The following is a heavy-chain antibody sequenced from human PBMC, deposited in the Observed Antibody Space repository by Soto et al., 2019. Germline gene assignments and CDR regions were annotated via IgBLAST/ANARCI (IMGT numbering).Heavy chain of an antibody. CDR2: ISYDETNK. CDR1: GFTFSSYG. Sequence: QVQLVESGGGVVQPGRSLRLSCAASGFTFSSYGMHWVRQAPGKGLEWVAVISYDETNKYYADSVKGRFTISRDNSKNTLYLQMNSLRAEDTDVYYCAKDYRNWAVTGTGVDYWGQGTLVPVSS. V-gene: IGHV3-30*18. J-gene: IGHJ4*02. D-gene: IGHD6-19*01. CDR3: AKDYRNWAVTGTGVDY.